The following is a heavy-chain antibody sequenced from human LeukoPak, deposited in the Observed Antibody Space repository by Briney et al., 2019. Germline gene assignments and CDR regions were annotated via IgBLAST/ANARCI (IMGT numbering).Heavy chain of an antibody. D-gene: IGHD5-24*01. Sequence: ASVKVSCKASGGTFSSCAISWVRQAPGQGLEWMGRIIPILGIANYAQKFQGRVTITADKSTSTAYMELSSLRSEDTAVYYCAREPLEMATMSGGMDVWGQGTTVTVSS. CDR2: IIPILGIA. J-gene: IGHJ6*02. CDR1: GGTFSSCA. CDR3: AREPLEMATMSGGMDV. V-gene: IGHV1-69*04.